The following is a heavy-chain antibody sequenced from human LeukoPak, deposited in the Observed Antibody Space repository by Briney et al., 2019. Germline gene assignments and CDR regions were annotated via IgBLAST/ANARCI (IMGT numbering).Heavy chain of an antibody. D-gene: IGHD2-15*01. CDR2: ISYDGSNK. J-gene: IGHJ5*02. CDR3: AKDQSGIVVVVAASGFDP. Sequence: GGSLRLSCAASGFTFSSYAMHWVRQAPGKGLEWVAVISYDGSNKYYADSVKGRFTISRDNSKNTLYLQMKSLRAEATAVYYCAKDQSGIVVVVAASGFDPWGQGTLVTVSS. V-gene: IGHV3-30-3*01. CDR1: GFTFSSYA.